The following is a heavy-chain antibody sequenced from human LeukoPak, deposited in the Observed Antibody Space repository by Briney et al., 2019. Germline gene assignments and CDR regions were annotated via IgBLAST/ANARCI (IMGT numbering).Heavy chain of an antibody. D-gene: IGHD1-26*01. CDR2: FDPEDGET. Sequence: ASVKVSCKVSGYTLTELSMHWVRQAPVKGLEWTGGFDPEDGETIYAQKFQGRVTMTEDTSTDTAYMELSSLRSEDTAVYYCATPNWGRGSSPPSHFDYWGQGTLVTVSS. V-gene: IGHV1-24*01. CDR1: GYTLTELS. J-gene: IGHJ4*02. CDR3: ATPNWGRGSSPPSHFDY.